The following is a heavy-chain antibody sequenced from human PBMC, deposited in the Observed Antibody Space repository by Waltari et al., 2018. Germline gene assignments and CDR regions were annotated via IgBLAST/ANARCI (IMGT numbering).Heavy chain of an antibody. CDR1: GFRFSSFW. D-gene: IGHD3-9*01. V-gene: IGHV3-74*01. CDR2: IHTDGSGT. J-gene: IGHJ4*02. Sequence: EVQLVESGGDLVQPGGSLRLACAASGFRFSSFWSRWVRQAPWKGLVWVSRIHTDGSGTRYADSVEGRFTISRDNTKNTLYLQMNSLRVEDTAVYYCARGGHVDWLPPDYWGQGTLVTVSS. CDR3: ARGGHVDWLPPDY.